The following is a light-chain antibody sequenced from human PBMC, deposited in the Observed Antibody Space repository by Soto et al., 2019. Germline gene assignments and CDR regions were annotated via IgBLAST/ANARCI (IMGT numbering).Light chain of an antibody. J-gene: IGKJ1*01. Sequence: DIQMTQSPSSLSASVDDRVMITCRASQSISNHLNWYQQKPGKAPKLLIFAASSLQSGVPSRFSGSRSGPEFTLTVSSLQPDDFATYYCQHYNNYAPWTFGQGTKVDIK. V-gene: IGKV1-39*01. CDR3: QHYNNYAPWT. CDR1: QSISNH. CDR2: AAS.